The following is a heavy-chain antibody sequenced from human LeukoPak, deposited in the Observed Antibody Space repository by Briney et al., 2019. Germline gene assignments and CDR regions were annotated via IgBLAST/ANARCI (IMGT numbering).Heavy chain of an antibody. J-gene: IGHJ4*02. D-gene: IGHD5-18*01. V-gene: IGHV4-61*02. CDR2: IYTSGST. Sequence: SETLSLTCSVTGGSISSGSDYWSWIRQHAGKGLEWSGRIYTSGSTNYNPSLKSRVTISVDTSKNQFSLKLSSVTTADTAVYYCARGSGGIQLWTQLDSWGQGTLVTVSS. CDR1: GGSISSGSDY. CDR3: ARGSGGIQLWTQLDS.